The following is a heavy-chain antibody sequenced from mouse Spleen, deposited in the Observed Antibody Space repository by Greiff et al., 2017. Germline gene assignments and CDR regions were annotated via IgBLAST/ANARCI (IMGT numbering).Heavy chain of an antibody. D-gene: IGHD1-1*01. V-gene: IGHV1-69*01. CDR2: IDPSDSYT. CDR1: GYTFTSYW. CDR3: ASGSYYYGSSYVGYFDV. Sequence: VQLQQPGAELVMPGASVKLSCKASGYTFTSYWMHWVKQRPGQGLEWIGEIDPSDSYTNYNQKFKGKATLTVDKSSSTAYMQLSSLTSEDSAVYYCASGSYYYGSSYVGYFDVWGTGTTVTVSS. J-gene: IGHJ1*03.